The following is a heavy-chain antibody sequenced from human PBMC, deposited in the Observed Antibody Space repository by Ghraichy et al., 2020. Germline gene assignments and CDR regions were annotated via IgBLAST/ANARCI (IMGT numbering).Heavy chain of an antibody. D-gene: IGHD6-13*01. CDR1: GGTFSSYA. CDR2: IIPIFGTA. Sequence: SVKVSCKASGGTFSSYAISWVRQAPGQGLEWMGGIIPIFGTANYAQKFQGRVTITADESTSTAYMELSSLRSEDTAVYYCARQMGGRDSSWYPLVEGYYYYMDVWGKGTTVTVSS. CDR3: ARQMGGRDSSWYPLVEGYYYYMDV. J-gene: IGHJ6*03. V-gene: IGHV1-69*13.